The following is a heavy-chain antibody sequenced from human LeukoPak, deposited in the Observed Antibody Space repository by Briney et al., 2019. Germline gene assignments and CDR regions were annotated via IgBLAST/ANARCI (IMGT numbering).Heavy chain of an antibody. CDR2: SNPNSGGT. V-gene: IGHV1-2*02. Sequence: ASVNVPYKQSGYLFTGHCMHLVLQPSGPRLQWMGWSNPNSGGTNDAQNFQGRVTMTRDTSISTAYMELSRLRSDCTAVYYCARGELLDYWGQGTLVTVSS. J-gene: IGHJ4*02. CDR1: GYLFTGHC. CDR3: ARGELLDY. D-gene: IGHD1-26*01.